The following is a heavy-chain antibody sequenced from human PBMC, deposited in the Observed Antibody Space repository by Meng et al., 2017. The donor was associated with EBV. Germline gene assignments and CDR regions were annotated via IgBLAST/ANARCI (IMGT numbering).Heavy chain of an antibody. Sequence: QVHLGQSGAGVKNPGASVKVSCKASGYAFTSYILHWVRQAPGQRLEWMGWINVGVGYTKYSQKFQGRVTISSDTSATTGYMELSSLRSEDTAVYYCVRGPPVGVPGPGDYWGQGTLVTVSS. V-gene: IGHV1-3*01. CDR3: VRGPPVGVPGPGDY. CDR1: GYAFTSYI. J-gene: IGHJ4*02. CDR2: INVGVGYT. D-gene: IGHD2-21*01.